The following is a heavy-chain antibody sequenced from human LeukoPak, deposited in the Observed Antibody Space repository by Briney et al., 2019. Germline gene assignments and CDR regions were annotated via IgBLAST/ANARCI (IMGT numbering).Heavy chain of an antibody. D-gene: IGHD4-17*01. CDR2: IYSGGST. CDR1: GFTVSSNY. Sequence: GGSLRLSCAASGFTVSSNYMSWVRQAPGKGLEWVSVIYSGGSTYYADSVKGRFTISRDNSKNTLYLQMNSLRAEDTAVYYCARDPNGDYIGAFDMWGPGIMVTVSS. V-gene: IGHV3-53*01. J-gene: IGHJ3*02. CDR3: ARDPNGDYIGAFDM.